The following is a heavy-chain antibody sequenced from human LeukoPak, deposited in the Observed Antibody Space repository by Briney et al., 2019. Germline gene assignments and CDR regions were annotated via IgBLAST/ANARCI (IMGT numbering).Heavy chain of an antibody. CDR2: INTAGSST. CDR1: GFTFSTYW. J-gene: IGHJ4*02. Sequence: GGSLRLSCAASGFTFSTYWMHWVRQAPGQGLVWVSRINTAGSSTSYADSVKGRFSISRDNSKNTLYLQMNSLRAEDTAVYYCARDINSGWYPFYYFDYWGQGTLVTVSS. V-gene: IGHV3-74*01. CDR3: ARDINSGWYPFYYFDY. D-gene: IGHD6-19*01.